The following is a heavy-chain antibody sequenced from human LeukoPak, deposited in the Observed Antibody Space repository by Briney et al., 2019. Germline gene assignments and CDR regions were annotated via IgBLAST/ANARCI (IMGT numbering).Heavy chain of an antibody. CDR3: TTGLYHDYVWGSYGNRYYFDY. J-gene: IGHJ4*02. Sequence: PGGSLRLSCAASGFTFSNAWMSWVRQAPGKGLEWVGRIKSKTDGGTTDYAAPVKGRFTISRDDSKNTLYLQMNSLKTEDTAVYYCTTGLYHDYVWGSYGNRYYFDYWGQGTLVTVSS. CDR2: IKSKTDGGTT. V-gene: IGHV3-15*01. CDR1: GFTFSNAW. D-gene: IGHD3-16*01.